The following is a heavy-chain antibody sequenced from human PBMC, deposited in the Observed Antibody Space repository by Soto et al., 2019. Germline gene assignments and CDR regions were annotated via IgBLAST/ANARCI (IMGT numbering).Heavy chain of an antibody. CDR1: GGTFRNYA. Sequence: SVKVSCKASGGTFRNYAISWVRQAPGQGLEWMGGIIPIFRTPDYAQKFQGRVTITADESTSTAYMELNSLRSEDTAVYYCARDPGSPAAAPWSYCGMEVWGQGTTVTV. J-gene: IGHJ6*02. V-gene: IGHV1-69*13. D-gene: IGHD2-2*01. CDR3: ARDPGSPAAAPWSYCGMEV. CDR2: IIPIFRTP.